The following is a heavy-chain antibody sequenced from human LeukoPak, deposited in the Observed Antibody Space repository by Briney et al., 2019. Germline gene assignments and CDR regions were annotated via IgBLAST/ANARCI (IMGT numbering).Heavy chain of an antibody. J-gene: IGHJ6*02. CDR2: ISSSSSYI. Sequence: RAGGSLRLSCAASGFTFSSYSMNWVRQAPGKGLEWVSSISSSSSYIYYADSVKGRFTISRDNAKNSLYLQMNSLRAEDTAVYYCASAPRNDPRHPLIDYYGMDVWGQGTTVTVSS. D-gene: IGHD3-22*01. CDR3: ASAPRNDPRHPLIDYYGMDV. V-gene: IGHV3-21*01. CDR1: GFTFSSYS.